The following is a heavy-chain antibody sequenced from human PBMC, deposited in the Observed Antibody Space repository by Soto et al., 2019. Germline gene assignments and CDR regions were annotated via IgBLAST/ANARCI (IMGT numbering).Heavy chain of an antibody. D-gene: IGHD2-15*01. Sequence: ASVKVSCKASGYTLTDYYIQWVRQAPGQGFEWMGLINPSGGSTSYAQKFQGRVTMTRDTSTSTVYMELSSLTSDDTAVYYCARDQIGEVPGLLSHYFDYWG. CDR1: GYTLTDYY. J-gene: IGHJ4*01. CDR3: ARDQIGEVPGLLSHYFDY. CDR2: INPSGGST. V-gene: IGHV1-46*01.